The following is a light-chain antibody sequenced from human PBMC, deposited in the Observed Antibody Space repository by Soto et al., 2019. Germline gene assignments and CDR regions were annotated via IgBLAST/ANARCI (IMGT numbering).Light chain of an antibody. V-gene: IGKV1-5*01. J-gene: IGKJ1*01. CDR3: QQYNSYPCT. CDR1: QSISSW. CDR2: DVS. Sequence: DIQMTLSPSTLSAPVGDRVTITCRASQSISSWLAWYQQKPGKAPKLMIYDVSSLQSGVPATFSGSGSGTEFTLTISSLQPDDFATYYCQQYNSYPCTFGQGTKVEIK.